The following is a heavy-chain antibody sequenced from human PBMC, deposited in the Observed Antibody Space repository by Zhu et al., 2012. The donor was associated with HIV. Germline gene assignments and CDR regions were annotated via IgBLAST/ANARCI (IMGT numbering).Heavy chain of an antibody. V-gene: IGHV4-39*01. Sequence: QVHLQESGPGLVKPSETLSLTCTVSSGSISSNSDYWGWIRQPPGKGLEWIGTIHSTGSTYYNPSLKSRLTIAVDTSENQFSLTLSSVTAADTAVYFCARHSNGRHLPRYFVLLIIWGQGTMVAVSS. CDR3: ARHSNGRHLPRYFVLLII. CDR2: IHSTGST. J-gene: IGHJ3*02. CDR1: SGSISSNSDY. D-gene: IGHD2-8*01.